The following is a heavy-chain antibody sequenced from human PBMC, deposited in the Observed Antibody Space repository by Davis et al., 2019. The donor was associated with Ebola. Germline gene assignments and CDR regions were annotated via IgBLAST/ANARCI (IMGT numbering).Heavy chain of an antibody. J-gene: IGHJ2*01. Sequence: ASVMVSCKASGYTFTGYYMHWVRQAPGQGLEWMGWINPNSGGTNYAQKFQGWVTMTRDTSISTAYMELSRLRSDDTAVYYCARYSDRGSYWYFDLWGRGTLVTVSS. V-gene: IGHV1-2*04. CDR1: GYTFTGYY. CDR2: INPNSGGT. D-gene: IGHD1-26*01. CDR3: ARYSDRGSYWYFDL.